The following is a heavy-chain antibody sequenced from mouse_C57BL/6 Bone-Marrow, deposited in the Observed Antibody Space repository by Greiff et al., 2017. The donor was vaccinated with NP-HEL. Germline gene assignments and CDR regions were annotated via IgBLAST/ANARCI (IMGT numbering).Heavy chain of an antibody. J-gene: IGHJ1*03. CDR1: GYAFSSSW. Sequence: VMLVESGPELVKPGASVKISCKASGYAFSSSWMNWVKQRPGKGLEWIGRIYPGDGDTNYNGKFKGKATLTADKSSSTAYMQLSSLTSEDSAVYFCANYYGAGGYFDVWGTGTTVTVSS. CDR3: ANYYGAGGYFDV. CDR2: IYPGDGDT. V-gene: IGHV1-82*01. D-gene: IGHD1-1*01.